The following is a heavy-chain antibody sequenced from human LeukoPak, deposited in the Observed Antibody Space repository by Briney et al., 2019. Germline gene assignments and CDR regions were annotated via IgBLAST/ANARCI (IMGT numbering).Heavy chain of an antibody. Sequence: PGGSLRLSCAASGFTFSSYSMNWVRQAPGKGLEWVSYISSSSSTICYADSVKGRFTISRDNAKNSLYLQMNSLRAEDTAVYYCARSVKRYRWSGYYYFDYWGQGTLVTVSS. D-gene: IGHD3-3*01. V-gene: IGHV3-48*01. CDR2: ISSSSSTI. CDR1: GFTFSSYS. J-gene: IGHJ4*02. CDR3: ARSVKRYRWSGYYYFDY.